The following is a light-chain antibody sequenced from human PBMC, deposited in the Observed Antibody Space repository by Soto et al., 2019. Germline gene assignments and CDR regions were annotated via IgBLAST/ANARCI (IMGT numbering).Light chain of an antibody. Sequence: QSALTQPASVSGSPGQSITISCTGTSSDVGRYDYVSWYQHHPGKAPKLMIYEVSSRPSGVSHRFSGSKSGNTASLTISGLQAEDEDDYYCSSYTSHTTIFGGGTKLTVL. CDR2: EVS. J-gene: IGLJ2*01. V-gene: IGLV2-14*01. CDR3: SSYTSHTTI. CDR1: SSDVGRYDY.